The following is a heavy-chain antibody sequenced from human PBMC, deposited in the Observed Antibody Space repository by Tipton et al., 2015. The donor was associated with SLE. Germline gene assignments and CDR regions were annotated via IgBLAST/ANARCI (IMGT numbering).Heavy chain of an antibody. CDR3: AKDWAAPGAFDI. J-gene: IGHJ3*02. V-gene: IGHV3-30*04. CDR2: ISYDGSNK. Sequence: SLRLSCAASGFTFSSYAMHWVRQAPGKGLEWVAVISYDGSNKYYADSVKGRFTISRDNSKNTLYLQMNSLRAEDTAVYYCAKDWAAPGAFDIWGQGTMVTVSS. D-gene: IGHD2-15*01. CDR1: GFTFSSYA.